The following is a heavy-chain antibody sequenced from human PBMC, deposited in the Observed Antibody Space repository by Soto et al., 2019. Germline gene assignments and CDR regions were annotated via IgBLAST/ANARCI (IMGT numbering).Heavy chain of an antibody. J-gene: IGHJ4*02. Sequence: GGSLRLSCAASGFTFSSYAMSWVRQAPGKGLEWVSAISGSGGSTYYADSVKGRFTISRDNSKNTLYLQMNSLRAEDTAVYYCAKGPSGLLWFGELYDYWGQGTLVTSPQ. V-gene: IGHV3-23*01. CDR2: ISGSGGST. CDR1: GFTFSSYA. CDR3: AKGPSGLLWFGELYDY. D-gene: IGHD3-10*01.